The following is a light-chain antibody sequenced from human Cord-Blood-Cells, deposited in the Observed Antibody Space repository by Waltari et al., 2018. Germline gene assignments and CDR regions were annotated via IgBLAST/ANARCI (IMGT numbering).Light chain of an antibody. CDR3: SSYTSSSTWV. CDR1: SSDVGGYNY. V-gene: IGLV2-14*01. CDR2: DVS. Sequence: QSALTQPASVSGSPGQSLTISCTGTSSDVGGYNYFSWYQPHPGKAPKLMIYDVSNRPSGVSNRFSGSKSGNPASLTISGLQAEDEADYYCSSYTSSSTWVFGGGTKLTVL. J-gene: IGLJ3*02.